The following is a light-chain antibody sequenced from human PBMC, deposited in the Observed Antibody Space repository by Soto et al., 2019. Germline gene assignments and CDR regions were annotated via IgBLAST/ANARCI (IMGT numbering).Light chain of an antibody. V-gene: IGKV3-20*01. CDR3: QQYGSSPRT. J-gene: IGKJ1*01. CDR1: QSVSSSY. Sequence: EIVLTQSPGTLSLSPGERATLSCRASQSVSSSYLAWYQQKPGQAPRLLIYDASSRATGIPDRFSGSGSGTDFTLTISRLEPEDFAVYYCQQYGSSPRTLGQGTKVEIK. CDR2: DAS.